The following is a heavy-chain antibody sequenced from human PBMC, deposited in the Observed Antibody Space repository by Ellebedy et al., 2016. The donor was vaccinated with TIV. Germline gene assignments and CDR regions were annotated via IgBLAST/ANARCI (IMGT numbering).Heavy chain of an antibody. J-gene: IGHJ5*02. Sequence: GESLKISXAASGFNFDDYGMHWVRQAPGKGLEWVAVIWYDGSYKYYLDSVKGRFTISRDNSKNTLYLQMNSLRVEDTAVYYCARGSQFRNWLDPWGQGTLVTVSS. CDR3: ARGSQFRNWLDP. CDR2: IWYDGSYK. CDR1: GFNFDDYG. D-gene: IGHD1-26*01. V-gene: IGHV3-33*08.